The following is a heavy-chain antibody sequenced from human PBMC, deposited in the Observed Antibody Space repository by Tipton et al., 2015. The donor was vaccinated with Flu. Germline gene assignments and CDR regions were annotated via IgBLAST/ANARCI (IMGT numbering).Heavy chain of an antibody. Sequence: TLSLTCAVYGGSFSGYYWSWIRQPPGKGLEWIGEINHSGSTNYNPSPKSRVTISVDTSKNQFSLKLSSVTAADTAVYYCARVPRMGYSYGWGDYWGQGTLVTVSS. CDR2: INHSGST. CDR3: ARVPRMGYSYGWGDY. D-gene: IGHD5-18*01. V-gene: IGHV4-34*01. J-gene: IGHJ4*02. CDR1: GGSFSGYY.